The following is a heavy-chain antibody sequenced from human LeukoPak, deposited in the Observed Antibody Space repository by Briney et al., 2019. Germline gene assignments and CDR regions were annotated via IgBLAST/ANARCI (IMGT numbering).Heavy chain of an antibody. Sequence: SETLSLTCTVSGGSISSSGYYWGWIRQPPGKGLEWIGSIYYSGSTYYNPSLKSRVTISVDTSKNQFSLKLSSVTAADTAVYYCARAVAGPTGAFDIWGQGTMVTVSS. CDR3: ARAVAGPTGAFDI. J-gene: IGHJ3*02. CDR1: GGSISSSGYY. CDR2: IYYSGST. D-gene: IGHD6-19*01. V-gene: IGHV4-39*07.